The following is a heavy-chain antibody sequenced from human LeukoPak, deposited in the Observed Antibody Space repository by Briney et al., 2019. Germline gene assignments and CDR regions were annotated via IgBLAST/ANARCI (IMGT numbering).Heavy chain of an antibody. J-gene: IGHJ4*02. D-gene: IGHD2-2*02. CDR2: IRYDGSNK. V-gene: IGHV3-30*02. Sequence: GGSLRLSCAASGFTFSSYGMHWVRQAPGKGLEWVAFIRYDGSNKYYADSVKGRFTISRDNSKNTLYLQMNSLRAEDTAVYYCAKDEVVVVPAAISHWGQGTLVTVSS. CDR3: AKDEVVVVPAAISH. CDR1: GFTFSSYG.